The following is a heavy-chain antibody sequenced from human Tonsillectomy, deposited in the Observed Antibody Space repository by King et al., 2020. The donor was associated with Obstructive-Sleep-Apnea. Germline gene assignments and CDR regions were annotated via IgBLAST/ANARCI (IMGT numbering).Heavy chain of an antibody. J-gene: IGHJ4*02. CDR2: IYYSGST. D-gene: IGHD3-22*01. CDR1: GGSISSYY. CDR3: ARLYDYDSSGYYFDS. Sequence: QLQESGPGLVKPSETLSLTCTVSGGSISSYYWSWIRQPPGKGLEWIGYIYYSGSTNYNPSLKSRVTISIDTSKNQFSLKLSSVTAADTAVYYCARLYDYDSSGYYFDSWGQGTLVSVSS. V-gene: IGHV4-59*08.